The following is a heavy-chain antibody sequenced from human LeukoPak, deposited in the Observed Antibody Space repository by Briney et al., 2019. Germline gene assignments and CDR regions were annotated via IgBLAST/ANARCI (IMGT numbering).Heavy chain of an antibody. CDR1: GGSISSGGYS. J-gene: IGHJ5*02. V-gene: IGHV4-30-2*01. CDR2: IYHSGST. D-gene: IGHD3-10*01. Sequence: SETLSLTCAVSGGSISSGGYSWSWIRQLPGKGLEWIGYIYHSGSTYYNPSLKSRVTMSVDGSKNQFSLNLSSVTAADTAVYYCARSYYYGSGSYGPPNWFDPWGQGTLVTVSS. CDR3: ARSYYYGSGSYGPPNWFDP.